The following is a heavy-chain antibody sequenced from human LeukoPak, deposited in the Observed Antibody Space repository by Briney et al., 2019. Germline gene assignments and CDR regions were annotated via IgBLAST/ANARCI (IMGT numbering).Heavy chain of an antibody. CDR2: ISSSSSYI. D-gene: IGHD6-25*01. V-gene: IGHV3-21*01. J-gene: IGHJ3*02. Sequence: GGSLRLSCAASGFTFSSYSMNWVRQAPGKGLEWVSSISSSSSYIYYADSVKGRFTISRDNAKNSLYLQMNSLRAEDTAVYYCARDHQSAKGAFDIWGQGTMVTVSS. CDR1: GFTFSSYS. CDR3: ARDHQSAKGAFDI.